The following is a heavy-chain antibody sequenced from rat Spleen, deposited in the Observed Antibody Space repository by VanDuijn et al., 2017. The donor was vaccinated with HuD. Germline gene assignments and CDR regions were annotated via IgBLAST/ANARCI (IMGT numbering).Heavy chain of an antibody. CDR3: TTGTTRVPFDY. CDR2: ITYDGGSA. Sequence: EVQLVESGGGLVQPGRSMKLSCAASGFTFTNYGMAWVRQAPKKGLEWVAYITYDGGSAYYRDSVKGRFTISRDNAKSTLYLQMDSLRSEDTATYYCTTGTTRVPFDYWGQGVMVTVSS. CDR1: GFTFTNYG. V-gene: IGHV5-20*01. D-gene: IGHD1-4*01. J-gene: IGHJ2*01.